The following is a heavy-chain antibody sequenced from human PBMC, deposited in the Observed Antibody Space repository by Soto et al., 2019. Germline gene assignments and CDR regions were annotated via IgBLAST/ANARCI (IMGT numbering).Heavy chain of an antibody. V-gene: IGHV1-46*03. D-gene: IGHD6-6*01. CDR2: INPSGGST. J-gene: IGHJ6*03. CDR3: ARDIGYSSSSFMAMDV. CDR1: GYTFTSYY. Sequence: ASVKVSCKASGYTFTSYYMHWVRQAPGQGLEWMGIINPSGGSTSYAQKFQGRVTMTRDTSTSTVYMELSSLRSEDTAVYYCARDIGYSSSSFMAMDVWGKGTTVTVSS.